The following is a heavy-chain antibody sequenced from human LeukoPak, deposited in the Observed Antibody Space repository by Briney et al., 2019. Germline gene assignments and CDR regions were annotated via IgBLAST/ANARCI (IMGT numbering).Heavy chain of an antibody. CDR1: GYTFTSYG. D-gene: IGHD5-18*01. Sequence: ASVEVSCKASGYTFTSYGISWVRQAPGQGLEWMGWISAYNGNTNYTQKLQGRVTMTTDTSTSTAYMELRSLRSDDTAVYYCARSASWIQLWLPDYWGQGTLVTVSS. V-gene: IGHV1-18*01. CDR2: ISAYNGNT. CDR3: ARSASWIQLWLPDY. J-gene: IGHJ4*02.